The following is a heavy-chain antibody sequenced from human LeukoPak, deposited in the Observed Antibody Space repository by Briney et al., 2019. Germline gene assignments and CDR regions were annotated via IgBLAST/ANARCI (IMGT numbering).Heavy chain of an antibody. V-gene: IGHV3-48*02. D-gene: IGHD2-2*01. CDR2: ISSSRSSTI. J-gene: IGHJ4*02. Sequence: PGGSLRLSCAASGFTFSSYSMKWVRQAPGKGLEWVSYISSSRSSTIYYADSVKGRFTISRDNAKNSLYLQMNSLRDEDTAVYYCARALKYGFDYWGQGTLVTVSS. CDR1: GFTFSSYS. CDR3: ARALKYGFDY.